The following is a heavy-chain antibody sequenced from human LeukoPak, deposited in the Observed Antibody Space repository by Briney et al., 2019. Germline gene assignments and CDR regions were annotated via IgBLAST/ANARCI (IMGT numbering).Heavy chain of an antibody. Sequence: ASVKVSCKASGYTFTSYGISWVRQAPGQGVEWMGWISAYNGNRNYAQKLQGRVTMTTDTSTSTAYMELRSLRSDDTAVYYCARDFMYCSSTSCYSYYYMDVWGKGTTVTVSS. CDR3: ARDFMYCSSTSCYSYYYMDV. CDR1: GYTFTSYG. D-gene: IGHD2-2*02. V-gene: IGHV1-18*01. J-gene: IGHJ6*03. CDR2: ISAYNGNR.